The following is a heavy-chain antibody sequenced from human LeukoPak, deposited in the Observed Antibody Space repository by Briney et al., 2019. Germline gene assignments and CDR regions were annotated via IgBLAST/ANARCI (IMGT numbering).Heavy chain of an antibody. D-gene: IGHD3-16*01. V-gene: IGHV1-69*13. J-gene: IGHJ4*02. Sequence: SVKVSCKASGGTFTNYAISWVRQAPGQGLEWMGGIIPMYGRGNYAQKFQGRVTITADESTSTVYMELRSLTSEDTAVYYCARGQSSLGSPYYFDYWGQGTLVTVSS. CDR1: GGTFTNYA. CDR3: ARGQSSLGSPYYFDY. CDR2: IIPMYGRG.